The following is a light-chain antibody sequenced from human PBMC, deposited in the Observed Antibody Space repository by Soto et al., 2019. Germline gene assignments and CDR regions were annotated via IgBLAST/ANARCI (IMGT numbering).Light chain of an antibody. CDR3: QQYNNWPYT. Sequence: EIVMTQSPATLSVSPGERATLSCRASQSVSSNLAWYQQKPGQAPRLLSYGASTRATGIPARFSGSRSGTEFTLTISRLQSEDFAVYYCQQYNNWPYTFGQGTKLEIK. V-gene: IGKV3-15*01. CDR2: GAS. CDR1: QSVSSN. J-gene: IGKJ2*01.